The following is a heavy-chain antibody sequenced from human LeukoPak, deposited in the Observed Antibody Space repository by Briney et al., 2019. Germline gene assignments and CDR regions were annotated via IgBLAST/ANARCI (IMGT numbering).Heavy chain of an antibody. J-gene: IGHJ4*02. CDR2: IYNSGTT. D-gene: IGHD6-13*01. CDR3: ARDPSAFAGYFDY. Sequence: SETLSLTCTVSGGSITSYYWSWIRQPPRKGLEWIGYIYNSGTTNYNPSLKSRVTISADTPKNQISLNLSSVTAADTAVYYCARDPSAFAGYFDYWGQGTLVTVFS. V-gene: IGHV4-59*01. CDR1: GGSITSYY.